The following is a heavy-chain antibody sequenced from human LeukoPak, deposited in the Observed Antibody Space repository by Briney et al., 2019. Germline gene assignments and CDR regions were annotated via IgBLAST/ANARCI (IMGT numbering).Heavy chain of an antibody. CDR1: GYAFTDYY. Sequence: ASVKGSCKASGYAFTDYYMHWVRQATGQGLEWMAWINPKSGGTNFAQKFQGRVTMTRDPSISTAYMELSRLRPDDTAIYFCARDDILNGYSDYWGQGTLVTVSS. CDR3: ARDDILNGYSDY. D-gene: IGHD3-9*01. J-gene: IGHJ4*02. CDR2: INPKSGGT. V-gene: IGHV1-2*02.